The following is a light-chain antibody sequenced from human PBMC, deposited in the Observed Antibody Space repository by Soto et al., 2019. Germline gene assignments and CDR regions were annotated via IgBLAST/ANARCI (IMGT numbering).Light chain of an antibody. CDR1: SSDVGGYNY. CDR2: DVD. Sequence: QSVLTQPASVSGSPGQSVTISCTGTSSDVGGYNYVSWYQHHPGKAPKLMIYDVDKLPSGVPGRFSGSKSGNTASLTISGLQAEDEADYYCCSYAGSYPFVFGTGTKGTVL. V-gene: IGLV2-11*01. J-gene: IGLJ1*01. CDR3: CSYAGSYPFV.